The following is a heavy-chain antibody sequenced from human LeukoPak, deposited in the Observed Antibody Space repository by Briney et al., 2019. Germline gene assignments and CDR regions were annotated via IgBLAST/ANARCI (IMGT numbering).Heavy chain of an antibody. Sequence: GGSLRLSCAASGFTFSSYAMHWVPQAPGKGLERVAVISYDGSNKYYAESVKGRFTISRDNSKNTLYLQMNSLRAEDTAVYYCARDLASSGYYYFDYWGQGTLVTVSS. D-gene: IGHD3-22*01. CDR1: GFTFSSYA. J-gene: IGHJ4*02. CDR2: ISYDGSNK. CDR3: ARDLASSGYYYFDY. V-gene: IGHV3-30*04.